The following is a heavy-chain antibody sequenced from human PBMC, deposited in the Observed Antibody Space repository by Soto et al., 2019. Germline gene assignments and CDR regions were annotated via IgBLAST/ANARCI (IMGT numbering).Heavy chain of an antibody. J-gene: IGHJ3*02. CDR2: INPNSGGT. CDR3: AREGGGYYDSSGYHDAFDI. D-gene: IGHD3-22*01. CDR1: GYTFTGYY. Sequence: ASVKVSCKASGYTFTGYYMHWVRQAPGQGLEWMGWINPNSGGTNYAQKFQGRVTMTRDTSISTAYMELSRLRSDDTAVYYCAREGGGYYDSSGYHDAFDIWGQGTMVTVS. V-gene: IGHV1-2*02.